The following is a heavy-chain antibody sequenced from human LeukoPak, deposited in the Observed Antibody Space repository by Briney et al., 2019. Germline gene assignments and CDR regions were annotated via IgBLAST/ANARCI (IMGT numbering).Heavy chain of an antibody. CDR2: IYYSGST. J-gene: IGHJ4*02. CDR1: GGSISSSSYY. V-gene: IGHV4-39*01. Sequence: SGTLSLTCTVSGGSISSSSYYWGWIRQPPGKGLECIGSIYYSGSTYYNPSLKSRVTISVDTSKNQFSLKLSSVTAADTAVYYCARQADCGGDCYPYYFDYWGQGTLVTVSS. D-gene: IGHD2-21*02. CDR3: ARQADCGGDCYPYYFDY.